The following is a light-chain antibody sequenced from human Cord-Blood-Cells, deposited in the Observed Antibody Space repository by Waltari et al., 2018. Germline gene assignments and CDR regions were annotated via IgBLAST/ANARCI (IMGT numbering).Light chain of an antibody. Sequence: QSALTQPRPVSGSPGQSVTISCTGTSRAVGGFHYVSWDQQHPGKAPKLMIYEVSKRPSGVPDRFSGSKSGNMASLTISGLQAEDEADYYCCSYAGSYGYVFGTGTKVTVL. CDR3: CSYAGSYGYV. CDR1: SRAVGGFHY. J-gene: IGLJ1*01. V-gene: IGLV2-11*01. CDR2: EVS.